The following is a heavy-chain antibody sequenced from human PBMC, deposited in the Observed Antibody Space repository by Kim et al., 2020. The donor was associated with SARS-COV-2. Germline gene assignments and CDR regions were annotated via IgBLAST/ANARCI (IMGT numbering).Heavy chain of an antibody. V-gene: IGHV4-59*01. CDR1: GGSISSYY. J-gene: IGHJ4*02. Sequence: SETLSLTCTVSGGSISSYYWSWIRQPPGKGLEWIGYIYYSGSTNYNPSLKSRVTISVDTSKNQFSLKLSSVTAADTAVYYCARGSYSSSWYDYWGQGTLVTVSS. D-gene: IGHD6-13*01. CDR2: IYYSGST. CDR3: ARGSYSSSWYDY.